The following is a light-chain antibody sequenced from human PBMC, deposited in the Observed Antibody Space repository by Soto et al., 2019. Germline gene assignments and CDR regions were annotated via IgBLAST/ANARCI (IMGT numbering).Light chain of an antibody. Sequence: EIVLKNSPATLCVSVGARATVSCRDSQSVSTYLAWYQQKPGQDPRILIYDASNRATGIPARFSGSGSATDFTLTISSLDPEEFAVDYCQQRSSWITFGQGTRLEIK. CDR2: DAS. CDR3: QQRSSWIT. V-gene: IGKV3-11*01. CDR1: QSVSTY. J-gene: IGKJ5*01.